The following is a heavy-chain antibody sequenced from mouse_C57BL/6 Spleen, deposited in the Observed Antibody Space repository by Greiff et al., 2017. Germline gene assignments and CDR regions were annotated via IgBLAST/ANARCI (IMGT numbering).Heavy chain of an antibody. CDR1: GYTFTSYW. D-gene: IGHD1-1*01. Sequence: QVQLQQPGAELVRPGSSVKLSCTASGYTFTSYWMHWVQQRPIQGLEWIGNIDPSDSDTHYTHKFKDKATFTVDKSSSTAYMQHSSLTSEDSAVYYCARSGGSRRVDCDYWGQGTTLTVSS. CDR3: ARSGGSRRVDCDY. V-gene: IGHV1-52*01. J-gene: IGHJ2*01. CDR2: IDPSDSDT.